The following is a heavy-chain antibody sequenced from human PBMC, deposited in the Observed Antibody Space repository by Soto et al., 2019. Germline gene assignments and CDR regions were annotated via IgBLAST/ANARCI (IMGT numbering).Heavy chain of an antibody. CDR1: GDSIRSYY. J-gene: IGHJ3*01. D-gene: IGHD3-16*01. Sequence: QVQLQESGPGLVKPSETLSLTCTVSGDSIRSYYWSWIRQHPGKGLEWIGYIYYSGSTNYNPSLKSRVTISVDTSKNQFSLKLSSVTAADTAVYYCARLSMITFGGISKDAFDVWGQGTMVTVSS. V-gene: IGHV4-59*08. CDR3: ARLSMITFGGISKDAFDV. CDR2: IYYSGST.